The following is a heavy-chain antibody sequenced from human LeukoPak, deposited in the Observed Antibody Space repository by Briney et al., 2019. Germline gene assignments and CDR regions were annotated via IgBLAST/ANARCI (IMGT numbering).Heavy chain of an antibody. CDR3: AKDTRDGSGTYGYFDS. V-gene: IGHV3-23*01. Sequence: GGSLRLSCAASGFTFSSYAMSWVRQAPGKELEGGSGISGSGGTTYYADSVQGRFTISRDNSKNTLHLQMNSLRAEDTALYYCAKDTRDGSGTYGYFDSWGQGTLVAVSS. D-gene: IGHD3-10*01. CDR2: ISGSGGTT. J-gene: IGHJ4*02. CDR1: GFTFSSYA.